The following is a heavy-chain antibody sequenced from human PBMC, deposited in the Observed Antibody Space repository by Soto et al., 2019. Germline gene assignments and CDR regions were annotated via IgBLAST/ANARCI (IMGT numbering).Heavy chain of an antibody. Sequence: EGQLVESGGGLVQPGGSLRLSCAASGFTVSSNYMSWVRQAPGKGLEWVSVIYRGGSTYYADSVKGRFTISRDNSKNTLYLQMNSLRAEDTAVYYCARDRPYSSGWYHDYWGQGTLVTVSS. CDR1: GFTVSSNY. CDR2: IYRGGST. V-gene: IGHV3-66*01. CDR3: ARDRPYSSGWYHDY. J-gene: IGHJ4*02. D-gene: IGHD6-19*01.